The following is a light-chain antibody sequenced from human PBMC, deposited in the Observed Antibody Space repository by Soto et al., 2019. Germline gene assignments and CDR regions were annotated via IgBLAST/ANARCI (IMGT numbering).Light chain of an antibody. CDR3: QQYNTIPWT. CDR1: QNIRTW. Sequence: DIQMTQSPSTLSASVGDRVTITCRASQNIRTWLAWYQQKPGKAPKLLIYDASSLKSGVPSRFSGGGSGTEFTLTISSLQPDDFTTYYCQQYNTIPWTFGQGTKLDIK. V-gene: IGKV1-5*01. CDR2: DAS. J-gene: IGKJ1*01.